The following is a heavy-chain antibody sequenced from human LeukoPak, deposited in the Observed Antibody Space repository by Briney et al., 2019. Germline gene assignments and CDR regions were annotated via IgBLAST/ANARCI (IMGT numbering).Heavy chain of an antibody. V-gene: IGHV1-8*01. Sequence: ASVKVSCKASGYTFTSYDINWVRQATGQGLEWMGWMNPNSGNTGYAQKFQGRVSMTRNPSISTAYMELSSLRSEDTAVFYCARGRYSISSGDAFDIWGQGTMVTVSS. J-gene: IGHJ3*02. D-gene: IGHD6-6*01. CDR2: MNPNSGNT. CDR1: GYTFTSYD. CDR3: ARGRYSISSGDAFDI.